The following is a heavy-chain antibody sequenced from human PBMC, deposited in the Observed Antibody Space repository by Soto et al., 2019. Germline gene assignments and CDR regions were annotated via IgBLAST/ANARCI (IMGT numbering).Heavy chain of an antibody. CDR3: ARFYCSSTSCLTYYYYGMDV. V-gene: IGHV3-33*01. CDR1: GFTFSSYG. D-gene: IGHD2-2*01. Sequence: GGSLRLSCAASGFTFSSYGMHWVRQAPGKGLEWVAVIWDDGSNKYYADSVKGRFTISRDNSKNTLYLQMNSLRAEDTAVYYCARFYCSSTSCLTYYYYGMDVWGQGTTVTVSS. CDR2: IWDDGSNK. J-gene: IGHJ6*02.